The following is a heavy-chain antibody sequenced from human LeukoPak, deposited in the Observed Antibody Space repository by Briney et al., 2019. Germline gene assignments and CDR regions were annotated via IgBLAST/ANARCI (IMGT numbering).Heavy chain of an antibody. D-gene: IGHD3-10*01. Sequence: PGGSLRLSCAASGFTFYDYAMHWVRQAPGKGLEWVSGISWNSGSIGYADSVKGRFTISRDNAKNSLYLQMNSLRAAATALYYCAKDPGPYGSGSPNWFDPWGQGTLVTVSS. J-gene: IGHJ5*02. CDR1: GFTFYDYA. CDR2: ISWNSGSI. CDR3: AKDPGPYGSGSPNWFDP. V-gene: IGHV3-9*01.